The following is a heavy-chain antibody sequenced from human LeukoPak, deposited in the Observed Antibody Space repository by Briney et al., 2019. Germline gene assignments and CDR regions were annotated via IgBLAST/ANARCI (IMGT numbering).Heavy chain of an antibody. CDR2: ISAYNGNT. CDR3: XXXXXXXXXXXXXXXXXXXXXXXXXXXXXXFHI. Sequence: ASVKVSCKASGYTFTSYGISWVRQAPGQGLEWMGWISAYNGNTNYAQKRQGRVTMTTDTSTSPAYRELSSQRTDDQAVYYGXXXXXXXXXXXXXXXXXXXXXXXXXXXXXXFHI. V-gene: IGHV1-18*01. J-gene: IGHJ3*02. CDR1: GYTFTSYG.